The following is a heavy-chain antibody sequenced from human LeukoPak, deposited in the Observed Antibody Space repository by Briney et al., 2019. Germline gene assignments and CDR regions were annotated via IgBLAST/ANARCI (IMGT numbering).Heavy chain of an antibody. CDR3: AMASTTGTTRTYFEY. D-gene: IGHD1-1*01. V-gene: IGHV1-2*02. CDR2: INPNNGVT. CDR1: GYTFTGYF. J-gene: IGHJ4*02. Sequence: ASVKVSCKASGYTFTGYFIHWVRQAPGQGLEYMGWINPNNGVTKYAQKFQGSVTMTRDTSINTAYMELTSLTSDDTAVYCCAMASTTGTTRTYFEYWGQGTLVTVSS.